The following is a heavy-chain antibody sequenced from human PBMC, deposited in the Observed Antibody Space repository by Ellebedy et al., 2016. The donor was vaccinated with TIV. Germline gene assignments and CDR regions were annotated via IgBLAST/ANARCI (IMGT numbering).Heavy chain of an antibody. J-gene: IGHJ5*02. V-gene: IGHV1-8*01. D-gene: IGHD3-10*01. CDR2: MNPKSGNT. CDR1: GYTFTNFD. CDR3: TRGGTKGENKWFDP. Sequence: AASVKVSCKASGYTFTNFDINWVRQASGQGLEWMGWMNPKSGNTVYLQKFQGRVTMTSNTPMNTAYMDLTSLRSEDTAVYYCTRGGTKGENKWFDPWGQGTLVIVSS.